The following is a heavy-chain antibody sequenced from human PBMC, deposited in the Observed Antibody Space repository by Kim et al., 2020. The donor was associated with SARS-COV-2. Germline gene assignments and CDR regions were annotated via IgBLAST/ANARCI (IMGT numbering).Heavy chain of an antibody. CDR1: GFTFSSHA. D-gene: IGHD6-19*01. CDR3: AKAQSSGWNPYDN. V-gene: IGHV3-23*01. CDR2: ISGSGGST. J-gene: IGHJ4*02. Sequence: GGSLRLSCVASGFTFSSHALSWVRQAPGKGLEWVSAISGSGGSTYLADSVKGRFIIFRDNSKNTLSLQMNSLRAEDTAVYYCAKAQSSGWNPYDNWGQGTLVNVSS.